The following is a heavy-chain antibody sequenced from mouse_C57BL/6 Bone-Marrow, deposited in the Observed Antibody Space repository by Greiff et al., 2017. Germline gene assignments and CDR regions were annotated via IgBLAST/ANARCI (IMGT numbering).Heavy chain of an antibody. CDR3: ARSYDYDDYTMDY. CDR1: GYTFTNYW. J-gene: IGHJ4*01. D-gene: IGHD2-4*01. CDR2: MHPNGGSP. V-gene: IGHV1-64*01. Sequence: VQLQQPGAELVKPGASVKLSCKASGYTFTNYWMNWVKQRPGQGLEWIGMMHPNGGSPDYNEKFKSEATLSVDKSSRTAYMELSSLTSEDSAVFYCARSYDYDDYTMDYWGQGTSVTVSS.